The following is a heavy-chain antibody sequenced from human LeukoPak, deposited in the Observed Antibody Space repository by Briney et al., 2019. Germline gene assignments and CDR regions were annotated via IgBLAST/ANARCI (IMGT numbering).Heavy chain of an antibody. Sequence: ASVKVSCKASGYTFTGYYMHWVRQAPGQGLEWMGWINPNSGGTNYAQKFQGRVTMTRDTSISTAYMELSRLRSDDTAVYYCALQSRGFRYFDWLEYVDYWGQGTLVTVSS. CDR1: GYTFTGYY. D-gene: IGHD3-9*01. J-gene: IGHJ4*02. CDR3: ALQSRGFRYFDWLEYVDY. V-gene: IGHV1-2*02. CDR2: INPNSGGT.